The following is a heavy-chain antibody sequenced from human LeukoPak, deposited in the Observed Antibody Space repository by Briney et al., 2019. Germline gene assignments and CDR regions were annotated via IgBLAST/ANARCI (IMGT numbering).Heavy chain of an antibody. V-gene: IGHV3-7*01. CDR1: GFTFTAYA. D-gene: IGHD3-16*01. CDR2: IHDDGIVT. CDR3: ARGRGWVDH. Sequence: GVLRLSCAASGFTFTAYAMSWFRQTPEKGLEWVANIHDDGIVTHYVDSVKGRFTISRDNARNSVNLQLNSLRVEDTALYYCARGRGWVDHWGQGTLVTVSS. J-gene: IGHJ4*02.